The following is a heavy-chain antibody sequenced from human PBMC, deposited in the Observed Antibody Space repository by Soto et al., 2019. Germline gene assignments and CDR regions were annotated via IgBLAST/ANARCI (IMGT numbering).Heavy chain of an antibody. CDR3: ESSAVCGVIALTSKTWFDP. Sequence: QVQLVQSGAEVRKPGSSVRVSCKASGGTFNSYAFSWVRQAPGQGLEWMGGIIPVFSATHYAQRFEGRVTIYANESTKTVYLDFSSLKSDDTAVYFCESSAVCGVIALTSKTWFDPWGHGTLVIVSS. J-gene: IGHJ5*02. V-gene: IGHV1-69*01. D-gene: IGHD2-21*01. CDR1: GGTFNSYA. CDR2: IIPVFSAT.